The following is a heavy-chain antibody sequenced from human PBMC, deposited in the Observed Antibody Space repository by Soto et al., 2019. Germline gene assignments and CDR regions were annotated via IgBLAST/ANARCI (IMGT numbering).Heavy chain of an antibody. V-gene: IGHV1-2*06. J-gene: IGHJ5*02. CDR3: GRDGVGATPLGWFYP. Sequence: ASVKVSCKASGYTFIGYYIHWVRQAPGQGLEWMGRINPRSGDTTYAQKFQGRLTMTRDTSISTAYMELSSLRSDDTAVYYCGRDGVGATPLGWFYPWGQGSLVTVSS. CDR1: GYTFIGYY. D-gene: IGHD1-26*01. CDR2: INPRSGDT.